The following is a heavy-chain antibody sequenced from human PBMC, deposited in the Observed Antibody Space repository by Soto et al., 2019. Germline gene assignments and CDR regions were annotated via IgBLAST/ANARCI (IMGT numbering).Heavy chain of an antibody. Sequence: QVQLVQSGPEVKKPGSSVMVSCRSSGGTFRTYAISWVRQAPGQGLEWMGWLLPVFGTPAYAQRFQGRVTITADESSSTSYMELTGLRSDDTAVYYCARSESRDGYNQDYYFDYWGQGTLVAVSS. J-gene: IGHJ4*02. CDR1: GGTFRTYA. CDR2: LLPVFGTP. CDR3: ARSESRDGYNQDYYFDY. V-gene: IGHV1-69*01. D-gene: IGHD3-10*01.